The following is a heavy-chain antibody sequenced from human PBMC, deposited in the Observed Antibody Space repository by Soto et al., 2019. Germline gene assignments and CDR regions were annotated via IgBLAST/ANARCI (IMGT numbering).Heavy chain of an antibody. CDR1: CGSISRIGYY. V-gene: IGHV4-39*01. Sequence: PSGTLSLTCTVFCGSISRIGYYWGWVRQPPGKGLEWIGSIYYNGVAHYSPSLETRLTISVDTSKNHFSLKLNSVTAADAAIYYCARQYGYNYGHIEHWGQGTVVTVSS. J-gene: IGHJ4*02. CDR3: ARQYGYNYGHIEH. D-gene: IGHD5-18*01. CDR2: IYYNGVA.